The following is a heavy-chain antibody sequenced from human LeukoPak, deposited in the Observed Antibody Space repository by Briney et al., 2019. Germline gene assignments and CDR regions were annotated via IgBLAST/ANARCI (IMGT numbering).Heavy chain of an antibody. V-gene: IGHV4-59*01. CDR1: GGSISNYC. CDR3: ARAPSNGAWYVDY. J-gene: IGHJ4*02. CDR2: IYYSGST. Sequence: SETLSLTCTVSGGSISNYCWSWIRKSPGKGLEWIGYIYYSGSTNYNPSLKGRVTISGDTSKNQFSLKLSSVTAADTAVYYCARAPSNGAWYVDYWGQGMLVTVSS. D-gene: IGHD4-11*01.